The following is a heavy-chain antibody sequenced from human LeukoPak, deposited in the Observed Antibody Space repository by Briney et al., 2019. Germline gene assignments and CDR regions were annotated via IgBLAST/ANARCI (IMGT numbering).Heavy chain of an antibody. Sequence: PSETLSLTCTVSGGSISSYYWSWIRQPPGKGLEWIGYIYYSGSTNYNPSLKSRVTISVDTSKNQFSLNLSSVTAADTAVYYCATRTRDYPYYYYGLDVWGQGTTVTVSS. D-gene: IGHD4-17*01. V-gene: IGHV4-59*01. CDR3: ATRTRDYPYYYYGLDV. CDR2: IYYSGST. J-gene: IGHJ6*02. CDR1: GGSISSYY.